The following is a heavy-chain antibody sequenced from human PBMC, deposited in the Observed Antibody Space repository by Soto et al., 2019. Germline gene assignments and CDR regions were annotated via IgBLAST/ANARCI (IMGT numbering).Heavy chain of an antibody. CDR2: INGGGDTT. CDR3: APQDFRRTTGTT. J-gene: IGHJ4*02. V-gene: IGHV3-23*01. D-gene: IGHD1-1*01. CDR1: GFTFSNYA. Sequence: EVQLLESGGGLVQPGGSLRLSCAASGFTFSNYAMSWVRQAPGKGLEWVSVINGGGDTTYYADSVKGRFTVSRDNSKSIDYLQMNSLRVHDTAVFYCAPQDFRRTTGTTWGQGTLVTVSS.